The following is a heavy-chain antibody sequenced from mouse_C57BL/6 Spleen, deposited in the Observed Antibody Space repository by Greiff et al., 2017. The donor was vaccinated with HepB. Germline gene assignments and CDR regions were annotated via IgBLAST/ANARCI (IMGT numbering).Heavy chain of an antibody. Sequence: QVQLKESGAELVRPGASVTLSCKASGYTFTDYEMHWVKQTPVHGLEWIGAIDPETGGTAYNQKFKGKAILTADKSSSTAYMELRSLTSEDSAVYYCTRRSGDGGFAYWGQGTLVTVSA. CDR2: IDPETGGT. V-gene: IGHV1-15*01. CDR1: GYTFTDYE. D-gene: IGHD3-1*01. J-gene: IGHJ3*01. CDR3: TRRSGDGGFAY.